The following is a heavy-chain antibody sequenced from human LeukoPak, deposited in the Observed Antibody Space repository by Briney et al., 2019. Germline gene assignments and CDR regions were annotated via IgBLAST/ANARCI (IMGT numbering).Heavy chain of an antibody. CDR2: IYYSGST. CDR1: GGSISSGGYY. Sequence: PSETLSLTCTVSGGSISSGGYYWSWIRQHPGKGLEWIGYIYYSGSTYYNPSLKSRVTISVDTSKNQFSLKLSSVTAADTAVYYRARDKSRGYDSSGYYYFPHYYYGMDVWGQGTTVTVSS. V-gene: IGHV4-31*03. J-gene: IGHJ6*02. CDR3: ARDKSRGYDSSGYYYFPHYYYGMDV. D-gene: IGHD3-22*01.